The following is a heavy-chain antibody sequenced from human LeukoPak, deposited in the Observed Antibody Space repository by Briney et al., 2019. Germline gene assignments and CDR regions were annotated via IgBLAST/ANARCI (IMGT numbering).Heavy chain of an antibody. V-gene: IGHV4-4*07. CDR1: GGSISSYY. Sequence: SETLSLTCTVSGGSISSYYWSWIRQPAGKGLEWIGRIYTSGSTNYNPSLKSRVTMSVDTSKNQFSLKLSSVTAADTAVYYCARDKRYCSSTSCYYYYYMDVWGKGTTVTISS. CDR2: IYTSGST. CDR3: ARDKRYCSSTSCYYYYYMDV. J-gene: IGHJ6*03. D-gene: IGHD2-2*01.